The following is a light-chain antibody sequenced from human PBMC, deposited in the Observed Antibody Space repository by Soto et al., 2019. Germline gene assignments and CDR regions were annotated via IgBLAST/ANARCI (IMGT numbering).Light chain of an antibody. CDR1: QSISSY. V-gene: IGKV1-39*01. CDR3: QQTYSTPLT. Sequence: DIQMTQSPSSLPASVGDRVTITCRASQSISSYLHWYQQKPGKAPKLLIYTASSFQSGVPSRFSGSGSGTDFNLTISSLQPEDFATYYCQQTYSTPLTFGPGTKVDI. J-gene: IGKJ3*01. CDR2: TAS.